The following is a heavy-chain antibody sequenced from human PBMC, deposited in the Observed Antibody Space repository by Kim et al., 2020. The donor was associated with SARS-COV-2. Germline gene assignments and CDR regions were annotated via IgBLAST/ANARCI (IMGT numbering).Heavy chain of an antibody. V-gene: IGHV3-30*04. D-gene: IGHD6-19*01. CDR1: GFTFSSYA. Sequence: GGSLRLSCAASGFTFSSYAMHWVRQAPGKGLEWVAVISYDGSNKYYADSVKGRFTISRDNSKNTLYLQMNSLRAEDTAVYYCARDPKGAIAVADIDYWGQGTLVTVSS. J-gene: IGHJ4*02. CDR2: ISYDGSNK. CDR3: ARDPKGAIAVADIDY.